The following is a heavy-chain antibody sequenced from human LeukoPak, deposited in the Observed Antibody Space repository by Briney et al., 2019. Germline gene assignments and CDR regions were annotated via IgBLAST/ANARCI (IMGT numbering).Heavy chain of an antibody. CDR1: GGSISSYY. Sequence: SETLSLTCTVSGGSISSYYWSWIRQPPGKGLEWIGYIYYSGSTNYNPPLKSRVTISVDTSKNQFSLKLSSVTAADTAVYYCARLSGSPVDWFDPWGQGTLVTVSS. J-gene: IGHJ5*02. CDR3: ARLSGSPVDWFDP. CDR2: IYYSGST. V-gene: IGHV4-59*08. D-gene: IGHD1-26*01.